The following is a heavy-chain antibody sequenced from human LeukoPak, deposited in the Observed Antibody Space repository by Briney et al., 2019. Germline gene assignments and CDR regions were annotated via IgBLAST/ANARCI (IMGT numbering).Heavy chain of an antibody. CDR3: ARDRGPPAMIVGGDI. Sequence: SSETLSLTCTVSGGSISSSSYYWGWIRQPPGKGLEWIGSIYYSGSTYYNPSLKSRVTISVDTSKNQFSLKLSSVTAADTAVYYCARDRGPPAMIVGGDIWGQGTMVTVSS. CDR2: IYYSGST. J-gene: IGHJ3*02. CDR1: GGSISSSSYY. D-gene: IGHD3-22*01. V-gene: IGHV4-39*07.